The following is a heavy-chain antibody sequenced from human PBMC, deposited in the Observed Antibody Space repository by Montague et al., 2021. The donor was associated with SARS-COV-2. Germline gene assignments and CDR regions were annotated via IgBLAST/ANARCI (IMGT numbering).Heavy chain of an antibody. V-gene: IGHV4-39*01. J-gene: IGHJ6*02. CDR3: AIEVGAMVYYYGMDV. CDR2: IYYSGST. CDR1: GGSISSSSYD. D-gene: IGHD1-26*01. Sequence: SXTLSLTCTVSGGSISSSSYDWGWIRQPPGKGLEWIGSIYYSGSTYYDPSLKSRVTISVDTSKNQFSLKLSSVTAADTAVYYCAIEVGAMVYYYGMDVWGQGTTVTVSS.